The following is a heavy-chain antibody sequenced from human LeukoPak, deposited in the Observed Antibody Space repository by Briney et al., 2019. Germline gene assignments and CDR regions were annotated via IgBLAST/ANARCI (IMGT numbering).Heavy chain of an antibody. V-gene: IGHV3-23*01. CDR2: ISGSGGST. Sequence: GGSLRLSCAASGFTFSSYAMSWVRQAPGKGLEWVSTISGSGGSTYYADSVKGRFTISRDNSKNTLYLQMNSLRAEDTAVYYCASLGASGYLDYWGQGTLVTVSS. D-gene: IGHD2-15*01. J-gene: IGHJ4*02. CDR3: ASLGASGYLDY. CDR1: GFTFSSYA.